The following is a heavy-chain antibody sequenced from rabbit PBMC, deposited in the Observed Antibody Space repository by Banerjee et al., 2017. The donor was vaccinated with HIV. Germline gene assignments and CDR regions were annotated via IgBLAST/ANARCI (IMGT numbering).Heavy chain of an antibody. CDR1: GFDFSSNA. V-gene: IGHV1S45*01. CDR3: ARDRTSNYGAYFNL. J-gene: IGHJ4*01. Sequence: QEQLVESGGGLVKPGASLTLTCTASGFDFSSNAMCWVRQAPGKGLEWIGCIYTSSGSTYYASWAKGRFTISKTSSTTVTLQMTSLTAADTATYFCARDRTSNYGAYFNLWGPGTLVTVS. D-gene: IGHD3-1*01. CDR2: IYTSSGST.